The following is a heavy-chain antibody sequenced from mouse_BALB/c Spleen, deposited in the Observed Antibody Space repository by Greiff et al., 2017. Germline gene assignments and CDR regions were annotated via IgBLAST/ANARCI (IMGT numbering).Heavy chain of an antibody. CDR3: ARSIDGNPFAY. D-gene: IGHD2-1*01. CDR1: GFTFSSFG. Sequence: DVKLVESGGGLVQPGGSRKLSCAASGFTFSSFGMHWVRQAPEKGLEWVAYISSGSSTIYYADTVKGRFTISRDNPKNTLFLQMTSLRSEDTAMYYCARSIDGNPFAYWGQGTLVTVSA. V-gene: IGHV5-17*02. J-gene: IGHJ3*01. CDR2: ISSGSSTI.